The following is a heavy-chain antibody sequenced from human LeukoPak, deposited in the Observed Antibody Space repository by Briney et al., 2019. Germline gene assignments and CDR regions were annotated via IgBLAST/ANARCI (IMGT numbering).Heavy chain of an antibody. V-gene: IGHV4-30-4*01. CDR1: GGSISSGDYY. D-gene: IGHD5-18*01. J-gene: IGHJ3*02. Sequence: SQTLSLTCTVSGGSISSGDYYWSWIRQPPGKGLEWIGYIYYSGSTYYNPSLKSRVTISVDTSKNQFSLKLSSVTAADTAVYYCARSQLNTAMVTFAFDIWGQGTMVTVSS. CDR2: IYYSGST. CDR3: ARSQLNTAMVTFAFDI.